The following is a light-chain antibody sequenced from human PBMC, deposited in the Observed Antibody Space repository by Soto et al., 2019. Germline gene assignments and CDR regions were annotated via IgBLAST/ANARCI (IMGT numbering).Light chain of an antibody. V-gene: IGKV3-20*01. CDR1: QSVINNY. Sequence: EIVLTQSPGTLSLSPGERATLSCRASQSVINNYLAWYQQKPAQAPRLLIYGASTRATGITDRFSGSGYGTAFTLTVSRRESDGFAVYYCQQYGSSGTFRQGTKMEIK. CDR3: QQYGSSGT. J-gene: IGKJ1*01. CDR2: GAS.